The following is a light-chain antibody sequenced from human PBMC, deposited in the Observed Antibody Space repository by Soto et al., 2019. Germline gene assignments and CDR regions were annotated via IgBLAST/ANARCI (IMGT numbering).Light chain of an antibody. CDR2: EVS. J-gene: IGLJ3*02. V-gene: IGLV2-14*01. CDR1: SSDVGTYNY. CDR3: TSYTSSNTSV. Sequence: QSALTQPASVSGSPGQSITISCTGTSSDVGTYNYVSWYQQHPGKAPKLMIYEVSNRPSGISNRFSGSKSGNTASLTISGLQAEDEADYYCTSYTSSNTSVFGGGTKLTVL.